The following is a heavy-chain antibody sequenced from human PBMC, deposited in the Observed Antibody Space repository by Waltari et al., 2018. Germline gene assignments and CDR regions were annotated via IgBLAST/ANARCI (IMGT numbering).Heavy chain of an antibody. Sequence: QVQLVQSGAEVKKPGSSVKVSCKASGGTFSSYAISWVRQAPGQGLEWMGRIIPILGIANYAQKFQGRVTITAEKSTSTAYMELSSLRSEDTAVYYCARSGFGPQGGMDVWGQGTTVTVSS. V-gene: IGHV1-69*09. D-gene: IGHD3-10*01. CDR1: GGTFSSYA. J-gene: IGHJ6*02. CDR2: IIPILGIA. CDR3: ARSGFGPQGGMDV.